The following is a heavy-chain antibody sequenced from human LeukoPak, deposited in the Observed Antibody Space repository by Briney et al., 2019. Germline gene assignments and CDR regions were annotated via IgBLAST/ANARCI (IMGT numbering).Heavy chain of an antibody. J-gene: IGHJ3*02. Sequence: SETLSLTCAVSGGSISSSNWWSWVRQPPGKGLEWIGSIYHSGSTYYNPSLKSRVTISVDTSKNQFSLKLSSVTAADTAVYYCARDAPIASAFDIWGQGTMVTVSS. CDR2: IYHSGST. V-gene: IGHV4-4*02. CDR1: GGSISSSNW. D-gene: IGHD6-13*01. CDR3: ARDAPIASAFDI.